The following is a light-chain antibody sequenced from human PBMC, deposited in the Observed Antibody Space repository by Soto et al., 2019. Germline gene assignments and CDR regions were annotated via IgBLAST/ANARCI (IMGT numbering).Light chain of an antibody. CDR3: CSYAGSSTFAV. J-gene: IGLJ2*01. V-gene: IGLV2-23*02. CDR2: EVT. CDR1: SSDIGRYNL. Sequence: QSALTQPASVSGSPGQSITISCTGTSSDIGRYNLVSWYQQHPGKAPQLMIFEVTKRPSGVSNRFSGSKSDNTASLTISGLLAADEADFYCCSYAGSSTFAVFGGGTELTVL.